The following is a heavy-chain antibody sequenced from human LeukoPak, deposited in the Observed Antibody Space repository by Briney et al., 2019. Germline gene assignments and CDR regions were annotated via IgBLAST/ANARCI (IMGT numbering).Heavy chain of an antibody. Sequence: GGSLRLSCAASGFTFSSYWMHWVRQAPGRGLVWVSRINPDGRTITYADSVVGRITISRDNAKNTLYLQMNSLRDEDTAVYYCARVAVGRYDFDYWGRGTLVTVSS. CDR3: ARVAVGRYDFDY. J-gene: IGHJ4*01. CDR1: GFTFSSYW. CDR2: INPDGRTI. V-gene: IGHV3-74*03. D-gene: IGHD1-26*01.